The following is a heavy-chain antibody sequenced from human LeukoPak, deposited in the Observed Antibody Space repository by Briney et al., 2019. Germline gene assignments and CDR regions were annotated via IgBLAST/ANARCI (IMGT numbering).Heavy chain of an antibody. J-gene: IGHJ4*02. CDR3: ARGPQNSYGSGTNYDGVFDN. V-gene: IGHV3-74*01. CDR1: GFTFSSYW. D-gene: IGHD3-10*01. CDR2: VNGNGRST. Sequence: GGSLILSCAASGFTFSSYWMHRVRQAPGRGLVWVSRVNGNGRSTNYADSVKGRFIISRDTAKNTVYLQMNSLRAEDTAVYFCARGPQNSYGSGTNYDGVFDNWGQGTLVTVAS.